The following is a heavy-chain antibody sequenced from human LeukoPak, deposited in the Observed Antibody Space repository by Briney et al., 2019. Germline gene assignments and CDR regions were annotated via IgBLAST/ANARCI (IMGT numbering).Heavy chain of an antibody. CDR2: IWFDGGKI. CDR1: GFTFSSYG. J-gene: IGHJ4*02. V-gene: IGHV3-33*08. D-gene: IGHD5-24*01. Sequence: GGSLRLSCAASGFTFSSYGMSWVRQAPGMGLEWVAVIWFDGGKIHYPDSVKGRFTIPRDNSKNTLYLQMDNLRADDTAVYYCVRGSGGDGYSYWGDYWGQGTLVTVSP. CDR3: VRGSGGDGYSYWGDY.